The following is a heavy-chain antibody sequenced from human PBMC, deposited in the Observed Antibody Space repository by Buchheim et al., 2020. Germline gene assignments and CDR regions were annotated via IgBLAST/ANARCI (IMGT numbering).Heavy chain of an antibody. V-gene: IGHV1-69*06. J-gene: IGHJ5*02. CDR3: ARGPIGCSAGSCYDNWFDP. CDR2: IIPIFGTT. Sequence: QVQLVQSGAEVKKPGSSVKVSCKSSGGTFSSYAISWVRQAPGQGLEWMGGIIPIFGTTNYAQKFQGRVTITADKSTSTAYMELSSLRSEDTAVYYCARGPIGCSAGSCYDNWFDPWGQGTL. CDR1: GGTFSSYA. D-gene: IGHD2-15*01.